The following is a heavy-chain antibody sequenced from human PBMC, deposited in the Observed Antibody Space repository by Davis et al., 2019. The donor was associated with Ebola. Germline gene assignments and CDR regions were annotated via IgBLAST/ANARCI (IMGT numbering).Heavy chain of an antibody. D-gene: IGHD3-10*01. V-gene: IGHV3-21*04. CDR1: GFTFSSYS. CDR3: ATYGSGSFDY. Sequence: GESLKISCAASGFTFSSYSTNWVRQAPGKGLEWVSGISWNSGSIGYADSVKGRFTISRDNAKNSLYLQMNSLRAEDTAVYYCATYGSGSFDYWGQGTLVTVSS. CDR2: ISWNSGSI. J-gene: IGHJ4*02.